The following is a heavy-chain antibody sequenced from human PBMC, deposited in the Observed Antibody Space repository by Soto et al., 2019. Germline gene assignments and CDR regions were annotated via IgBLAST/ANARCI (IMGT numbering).Heavy chain of an antibody. J-gene: IGHJ4*02. Sequence: QVHLVQSGAEVKEPGASVKLSCQASGYTLSTNSFVHWVRQAPGQGLEWMGLIDPSGVTTIYAPKXXGXXTLIRDLSTSTVYMDLSSLRSEDTALYYCIGEERGLRSFDGWGQGTLVSVSA. CDR1: GYTLSTNSF. V-gene: IGHV1-46*03. D-gene: IGHD2-15*01. CDR3: IGEERGLRSFDG. CDR2: IDPSGVTT.